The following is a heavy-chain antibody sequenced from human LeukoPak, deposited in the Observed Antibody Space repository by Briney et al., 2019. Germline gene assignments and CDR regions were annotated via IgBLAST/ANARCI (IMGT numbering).Heavy chain of an antibody. Sequence: GGSLRLSCSASGFTFSSYAMYWVRQAPGKGLGYVSAISSNGGSTYYADSVKGRFTISRDNFKNTLYVQMSSLRAEATAVYYCVKGGYSYDSSGYHDYWGQGTLVTVSS. J-gene: IGHJ4*02. CDR2: ISSNGGST. D-gene: IGHD3-22*01. V-gene: IGHV3-64*05. CDR1: GFTFSSYA. CDR3: VKGGYSYDSSGYHDY.